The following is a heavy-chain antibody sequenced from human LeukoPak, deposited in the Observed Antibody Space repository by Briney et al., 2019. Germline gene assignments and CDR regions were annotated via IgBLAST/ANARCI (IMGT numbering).Heavy chain of an antibody. Sequence: PSETLSLTCTVPGGSITSYYWSWIRQPPGKGVEWIGYAYYSGSAHYNPSLKSRVTISVDTSKNQFSLKVSSVTAADTAIYYCAGGTYYYFDYWGQGTLVTVSS. CDR2: AYYSGSA. J-gene: IGHJ4*02. V-gene: IGHV4-59*01. CDR1: GGSITSYY. CDR3: AGGTYYYFDY. D-gene: IGHD1-26*01.